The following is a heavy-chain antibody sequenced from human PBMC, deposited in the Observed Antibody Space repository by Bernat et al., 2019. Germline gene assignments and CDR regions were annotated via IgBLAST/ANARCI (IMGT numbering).Heavy chain of an antibody. CDR1: GGSISSSSYY. V-gene: IGHV4-39*01. D-gene: IGHD3-22*01. CDR3: ARSSGYYFRNAFDI. Sequence: QLQLQESGPGLVKPSETLSPTCTVSGGSISSSSYYWGWIRQPPGKGLEWIGSIYYSGSTYYNPSLKSRVTITVDTSKNQFSLKLSSVTAADTAVYYCARSSGYYFRNAFDIWGQGTMVTVSS. CDR2: IYYSGST. J-gene: IGHJ3*02.